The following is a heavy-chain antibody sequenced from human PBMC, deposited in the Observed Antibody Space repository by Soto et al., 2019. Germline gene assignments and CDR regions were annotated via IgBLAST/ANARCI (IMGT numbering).Heavy chain of an antibody. CDR3: AKIRRASPNEPYCTNGVCYPYYFDY. D-gene: IGHD2-8*01. CDR1: GFTFSSYA. V-gene: IGHV3-23*01. Sequence: GSLRLSCAASGFTFSSYAMSWVRQAPGKGLEWVSAISGSGGSTYYADSVKGRFTISRDNSKNTLYLQMNSLRAEDTAVYYCAKIRRASPNEPYCTNGVCYPYYFDYWGQGTLVTVSS. J-gene: IGHJ4*02. CDR2: ISGSGGST.